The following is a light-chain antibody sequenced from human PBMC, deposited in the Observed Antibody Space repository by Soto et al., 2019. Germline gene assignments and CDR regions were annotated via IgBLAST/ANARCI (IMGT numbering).Light chain of an antibody. CDR1: QTISSW. Sequence: DIQMTQSPSTLSGSVGDRVTITCRASQTISSWLAWYQQKPGKAPNLLIYDASSLQSGVPSRFSGSGSGTDFTLAISSLQPEDSATYYCLQDINYPWTFGQGTKVDIK. CDR2: DAS. CDR3: LQDINYPWT. V-gene: IGKV1-5*01. J-gene: IGKJ1*01.